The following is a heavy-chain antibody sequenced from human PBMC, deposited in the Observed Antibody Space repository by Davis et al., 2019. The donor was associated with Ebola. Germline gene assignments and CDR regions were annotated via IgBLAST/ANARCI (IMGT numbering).Heavy chain of an antibody. CDR1: GFTFSSYG. J-gene: IGHJ6*03. CDR2: ISYDGSNK. Sequence: PGGSLRLSCAASGFTFSSYGMHWVRQAPGKGLEWVAVISYDGSNKYYADSVKGRFTISRDNSKNTLYLQMNSLRAEDTAVYYCARAPRYCTNGVCYTGLYYYYYMDVWGKGTTVTVSS. V-gene: IGHV3-30*03. D-gene: IGHD2-8*01. CDR3: ARAPRYCTNGVCYTGLYYYYYMDV.